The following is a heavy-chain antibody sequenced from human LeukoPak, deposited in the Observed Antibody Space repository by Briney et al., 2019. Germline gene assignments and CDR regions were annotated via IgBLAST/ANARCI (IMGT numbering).Heavy chain of an antibody. CDR1: GFTFDDYA. CDR2: ISSNSGSI. CDR3: AKGRDAFDI. V-gene: IGHV3-9*03. J-gene: IGHJ3*02. Sequence: GGSLRLSCSASGFTFDDYAMHWVRQAPGRGLGWVSGISSNSGSIGYADSVKGRFTISRDNAKNSLYLQMNSLRAEDMALYYCAKGRDAFDIWGQGTMVTVSS.